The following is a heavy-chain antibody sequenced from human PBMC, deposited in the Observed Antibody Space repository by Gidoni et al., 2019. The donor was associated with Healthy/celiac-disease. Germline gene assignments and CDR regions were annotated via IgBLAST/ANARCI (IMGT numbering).Heavy chain of an antibody. J-gene: IGHJ4*02. CDR2: IRSKAYGGTT. CDR3: TRGITGTISHDD. Sequence: EVQLVESGGGLVQPGRSLRLSCTASGFTFGDYAMSWVRQAPGKGREWVGFIRSKAYGGTTEYAASVKGRFTISRDDSKSIAYLQMNSLKTEDTAVYYCTRGITGTISHDDWGQGTLVTVSS. CDR1: GFTFGDYA. D-gene: IGHD1-7*01. V-gene: IGHV3-49*04.